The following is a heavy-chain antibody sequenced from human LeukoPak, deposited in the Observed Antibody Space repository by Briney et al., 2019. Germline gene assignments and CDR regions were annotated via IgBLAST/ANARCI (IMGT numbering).Heavy chain of an antibody. CDR2: IYYSGST. J-gene: IGHJ6*03. CDR3: ARNPVGYMDV. D-gene: IGHD3-16*01. V-gene: IGHV4-59*01. Sequence: PSETLSLTCTVSGGSISSYYWSWIRQPPGKGLEWIGYIYYSGSTNYNPSLKSRVTISVDTSKNQFSLKLSSVTAADTAVYYCARNPVGYMDVWGKGTTVTVSS. CDR1: GGSISSYY.